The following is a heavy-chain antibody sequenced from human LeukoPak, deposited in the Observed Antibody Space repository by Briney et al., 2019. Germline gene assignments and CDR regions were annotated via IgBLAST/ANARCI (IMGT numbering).Heavy chain of an antibody. Sequence: PSETLSLTCTVSGYSISSGYYWGWIRQPPGKGLEWIGSIYHSGSTYYNPSLKSRVTISVDTSKNQFSLKLSSVTAADTAVYYCARVFNYDFWSGSYYMDVWGKGTTVTVSS. CDR2: IYHSGST. J-gene: IGHJ6*03. CDR3: ARVFNYDFWSGSYYMDV. D-gene: IGHD3-3*01. CDR1: GYSISSGYY. V-gene: IGHV4-38-2*02.